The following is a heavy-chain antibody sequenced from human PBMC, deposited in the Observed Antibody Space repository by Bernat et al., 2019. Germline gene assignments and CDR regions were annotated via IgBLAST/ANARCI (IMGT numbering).Heavy chain of an antibody. D-gene: IGHD3-16*01. J-gene: IGHJ3*01. Sequence: QITLKESGPTLVKPTQTLTLTCTFSGFSLTTSVVGVGWIRQPPGEALDWLAVLYWDDDHRYSPSLRSRLTITKDLSKNQVVLTMTNMDPLDTATYCCAHIEITFGGVQRLDAFDFWGQGTMVTVSS. CDR2: LYWDDDH. CDR3: AHIEITFGGVQRLDAFDF. V-gene: IGHV2-5*02. CDR1: GFSLTTSVVG.